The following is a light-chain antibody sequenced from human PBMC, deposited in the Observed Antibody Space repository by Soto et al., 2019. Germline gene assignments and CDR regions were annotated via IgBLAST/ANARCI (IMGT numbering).Light chain of an antibody. CDR1: RSVNNY. CDR2: DAS. V-gene: IGKV3-11*01. Sequence: GERATLSCRASRSVNNYLAWYQQKPGQIPRLLIYDASNRATDIPARFSGSGSGTDFTLTISSLEPEDFAVYYCQQRSTTWTFGQGTKVEIK. CDR3: QQRSTTWT. J-gene: IGKJ1*01.